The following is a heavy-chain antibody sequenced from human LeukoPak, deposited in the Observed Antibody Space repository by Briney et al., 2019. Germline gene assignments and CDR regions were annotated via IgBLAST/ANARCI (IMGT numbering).Heavy chain of an antibody. V-gene: IGHV3-30*18. CDR1: GFTFSSYG. Sequence: PGRSLRLSCAASGFTFSSYGTHWVRQAPGKGLEWVAVISYDGSNKYYADSVKGRFTISRDNSKNTLYLQMNSLRAEDTAVYYCAKAMVATLGHLYYFDYWGQGTLVTVSS. CDR2: ISYDGSNK. D-gene: IGHD5-12*01. CDR3: AKAMVATLGHLYYFDY. J-gene: IGHJ4*02.